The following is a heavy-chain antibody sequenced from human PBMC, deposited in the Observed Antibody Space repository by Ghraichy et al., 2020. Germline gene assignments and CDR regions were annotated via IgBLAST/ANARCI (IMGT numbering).Heavy chain of an antibody. V-gene: IGHV3-7*03. CDR2: IKQDGSEK. D-gene: IGHD6-19*01. J-gene: IGHJ3*02. CDR3: AREREEWLDRGYTFDI. CDR1: GFNFNNYW. Sequence: ESLNISCAASGFNFNNYWMSWVRQAPGKGLEWVANIKQDGSEKYYVDSVKGRFTISRDNAKNSLYLQMNSLRAEDTAVYYCAREREEWLDRGYTFDILGQGTMVTVSS.